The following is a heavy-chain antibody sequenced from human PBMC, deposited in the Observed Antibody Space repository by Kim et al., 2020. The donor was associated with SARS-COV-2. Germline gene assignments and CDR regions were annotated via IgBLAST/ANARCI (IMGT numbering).Heavy chain of an antibody. CDR2: IYHSGTT. CDR3: ARGERINGYSSSWYAFGI. Sequence: SETLSLTCTVSGYSISSGYYWGWIRQPPGKGLEWIGSIYHSGTTYYNPSLKSRVTISVDTSKNQFSLKLSSVTAADTAVYYCARGERINGYSSSWYAFGIWGQGTMVTVSS. V-gene: IGHV4-38-2*02. D-gene: IGHD6-13*01. CDR1: GYSISSGYY. J-gene: IGHJ3*02.